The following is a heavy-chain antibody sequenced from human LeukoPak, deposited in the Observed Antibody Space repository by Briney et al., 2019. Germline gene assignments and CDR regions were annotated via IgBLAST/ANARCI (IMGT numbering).Heavy chain of an antibody. CDR3: ARDRPMYSGSLLDY. Sequence: GGSLRLSCAASGFTFSSYWMHWVRQAPGKGLVWVPRINSDGSSTSYADSVKGRFTISRDNAKNTLYLQMNSLRAEDTAVYYCARDRPMYSGSLLDYWGQGTLVTVSS. CDR1: GFTFSSYW. D-gene: IGHD1-26*01. V-gene: IGHV3-74*01. CDR2: INSDGSST. J-gene: IGHJ4*02.